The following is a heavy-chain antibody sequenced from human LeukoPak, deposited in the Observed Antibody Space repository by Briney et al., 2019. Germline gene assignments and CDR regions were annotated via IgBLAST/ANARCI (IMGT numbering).Heavy chain of an antibody. D-gene: IGHD6-6*01. CDR2: LFYSGTT. Sequence: SETLSLTCTIFGGSIGSNNYYWGWIRQPPGKGLEWIGSLFYSGTTYYNPSLKSRVTISLGTPNNRFSLRLTSVTAADTAVYYCVKSKSNAARYFDLWGQGILGTVSS. CDR3: VKSKSNAARYFDL. J-gene: IGHJ4*02. CDR1: GGSIGSNNYY. V-gene: IGHV4-39*07.